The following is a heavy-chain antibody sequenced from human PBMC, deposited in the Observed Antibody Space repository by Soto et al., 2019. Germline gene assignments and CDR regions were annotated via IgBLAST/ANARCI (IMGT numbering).Heavy chain of an antibody. Sequence: XGSLELSCAGPGFTFSTFDIHWVRQAPGKGLEWVSGIGTLSDTFYAASVQGQFTISRQNAKNSVYLQMNSLRAGDTAFYYCARGRSSSYDSTPPPMFDPWGQGTLVTVS. J-gene: IGHJ5*02. CDR3: ARGRSSSYDSTPPPMFDP. CDR2: IGTLSDT. CDR1: GFTFSTFD. D-gene: IGHD3-10*01. V-gene: IGHV3-13*01.